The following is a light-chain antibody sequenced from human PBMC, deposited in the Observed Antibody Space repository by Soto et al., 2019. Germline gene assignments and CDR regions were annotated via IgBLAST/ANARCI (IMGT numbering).Light chain of an antibody. V-gene: IGLV4-69*01. Sequence: QSVLTQSPSASASLGASVKLTCTLSSGHSSYAIAWHQQQPEKGPRYLMKLNSDGSHSKGDGIPDRFSGSSSGAERYLTISSLQSEDGADYYCQSWGTGIRVFGGGTKVTVL. CDR2: LNSDGSH. CDR3: QSWGTGIRV. CDR1: SGHSSYA. J-gene: IGLJ2*01.